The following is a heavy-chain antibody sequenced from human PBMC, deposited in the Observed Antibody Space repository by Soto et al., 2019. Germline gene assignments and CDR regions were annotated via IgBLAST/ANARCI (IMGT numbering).Heavy chain of an antibody. J-gene: IGHJ6*02. D-gene: IGHD3-16*01. CDR3: ARQLRYYYYGMDV. CDR1: GGSISSSSYY. Sequence: SETLSLTCTVSGGSISSSSYYWGWIRQPPGKGLEWIGSIYYSGSTYHNPSLKSRVTISVGTSKNQFSLKLSSVTAADTAVYYCARQLRYYYYGMDVWGQGTTVTVSS. CDR2: IYYSGST. V-gene: IGHV4-39*01.